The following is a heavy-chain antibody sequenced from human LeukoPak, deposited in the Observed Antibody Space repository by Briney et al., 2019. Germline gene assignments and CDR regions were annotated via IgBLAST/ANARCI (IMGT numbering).Heavy chain of an antibody. CDR2: INPGNGET. V-gene: IGHV1-3*01. CDR3: SRDRWHCVLSCDSVYYYSLDV. D-gene: IGHD3-10*02. CDR1: GYIFTNYA. J-gene: IGHJ6*02. Sequence: GASVKVSCKGSGYIFTNYAVQWVRQAPGQSLEWLGWINPGNGETRYSRKFQGRVTMSIDTSATTAYMELDSLTAEDTAIYYCSRDRWHCVLSCDSVYYYSLDVWGQGTTVTVSS.